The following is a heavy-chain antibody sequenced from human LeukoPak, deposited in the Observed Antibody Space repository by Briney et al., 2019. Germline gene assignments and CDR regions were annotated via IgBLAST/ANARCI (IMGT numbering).Heavy chain of an antibody. Sequence: GGSLRLSCAASGFTFSSYAMYWVRQAPGKGLEYVSAISSNGGSTYYANSVKGRFTISRDNSKNTLYLQMGSLRAEDMAVYYCARDSTWTTDYYYYMDVWGKGTTVTVSS. CDR2: ISSNGGST. CDR1: GFTFSSYA. J-gene: IGHJ6*03. D-gene: IGHD4-17*01. V-gene: IGHV3-64*01. CDR3: ARDSTWTTDYYYYMDV.